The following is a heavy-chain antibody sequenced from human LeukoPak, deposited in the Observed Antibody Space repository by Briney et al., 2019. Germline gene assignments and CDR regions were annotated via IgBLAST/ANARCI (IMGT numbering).Heavy chain of an antibody. CDR3: ARDSPGICSSTSCYIGSNMDV. Sequence: SETLSLTCTVSGVSISSGDYYWSWIRQPPGKGLEWIGYIYYSGSTYYNPSLKSRVTISVDTSKNQFSLKLSSVTATDTAVYYCARDSPGICSSTSCYIGSNMDVWGKGTTVTVSS. V-gene: IGHV4-30-4*01. CDR2: IYYSGST. CDR1: GVSISSGDYY. J-gene: IGHJ6*03. D-gene: IGHD2-2*02.